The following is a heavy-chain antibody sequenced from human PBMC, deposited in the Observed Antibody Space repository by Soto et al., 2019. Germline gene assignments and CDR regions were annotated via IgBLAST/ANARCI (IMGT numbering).Heavy chain of an antibody. J-gene: IGHJ6*02. V-gene: IGHV1-2*04. CDR2: INPNSGGT. D-gene: IGHD2-2*01. CDR1: GGTFSSYA. CDR3: ARVATSSYYYGMDV. Sequence: ASVKVSCKASGGTFSSYAISWVRQAPGQGLEWMGWINPNSGGTNYAQKFQGWVTMTRDTSISTAYMELSRLRSDDTAVYYCARVATSSYYYGMDVWGQGTTVTVSS.